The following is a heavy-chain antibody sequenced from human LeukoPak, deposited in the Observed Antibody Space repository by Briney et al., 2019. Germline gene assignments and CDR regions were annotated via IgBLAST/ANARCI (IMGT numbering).Heavy chain of an antibody. J-gene: IGHJ3*02. Sequence: GGSLRLSCAASGFTFSSYDMHWVRQATGKGLEWVSAIGTAGDTYYPGSVKGRFTISRENAKNSLYLQMNSLRAGDTAVYYCARGPRGYDSSGYYYGVGAFDIWGQGTMVTVSS. V-gene: IGHV3-13*01. CDR2: IGTAGDT. D-gene: IGHD3-22*01. CDR1: GFTFSSYD. CDR3: ARGPRGYDSSGYYYGVGAFDI.